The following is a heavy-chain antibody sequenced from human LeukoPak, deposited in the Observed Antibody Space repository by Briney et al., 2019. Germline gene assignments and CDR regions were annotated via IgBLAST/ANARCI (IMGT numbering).Heavy chain of an antibody. CDR3: ARDQRIAVAENYYYYGMDV. V-gene: IGHV4-59*13. Sequence: SETLSLTCTVSGGSISSYYWSWIRQPPGKGLEWIGYIYYSGSTNYDPSLKSRVTISVDTSKNQFSLKLSSVTAADTAVYYCARDQRIAVAENYYYYGMDVWGQGTTVTVSS. CDR2: IYYSGST. D-gene: IGHD6-19*01. J-gene: IGHJ6*02. CDR1: GGSISSYY.